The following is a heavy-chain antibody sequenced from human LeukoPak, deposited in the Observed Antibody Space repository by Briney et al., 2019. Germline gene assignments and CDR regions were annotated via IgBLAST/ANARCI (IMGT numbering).Heavy chain of an antibody. CDR3: ANILSYDYVWGSYRSFDY. V-gene: IGHV1-2*06. CDR2: INPNSGAT. CDR1: GDTFTGYY. Sequence: ASVKVSCRASGDTFTGYYMHGVRQAPGRRRQWRGRINPNSGATNYAQKSQGRVTMTRDTSISTAYMELSRLRSDDTAVYYCANILSYDYVWGSYRSFDYWGQGTLVTVSS. J-gene: IGHJ4*02. D-gene: IGHD3-16*02.